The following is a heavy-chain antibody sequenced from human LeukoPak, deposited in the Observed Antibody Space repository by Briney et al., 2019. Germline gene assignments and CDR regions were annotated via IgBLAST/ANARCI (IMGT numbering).Heavy chain of an antibody. D-gene: IGHD5-12*01. CDR1: GFSVSSYF. V-gene: IGHV3-53*01. CDR2: VYYGGKT. Sequence: GGSLRLSCAASGFSVSSYFMSWVRQAPGRGLECVSVVYYGGKTYHAESVKGRFTLSRDTSKNTLDLRMDRLRVEDPAVYYCARHISGYDLGLDVWGQGTTVTVSS. J-gene: IGHJ6*02. CDR3: ARHISGYDLGLDV.